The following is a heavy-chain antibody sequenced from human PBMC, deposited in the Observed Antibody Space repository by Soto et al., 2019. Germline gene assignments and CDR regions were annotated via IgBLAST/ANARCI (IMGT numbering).Heavy chain of an antibody. D-gene: IGHD2-15*01. CDR2: ISYDGSNK. V-gene: IGHV3-30*18. CDR3: AKDRGRVVVAAPVDY. Sequence: QVQLVESGGGVVQPGRSLRLSCAASGFTFSSYGMHWVRQAPGKGLEWVAVISYDGSNKYYADSVKGRFTISRDNSKNTLYLQMMSLRAGDTAVYYCAKDRGRVVVAAPVDYWGQGTLVTVSS. J-gene: IGHJ4*02. CDR1: GFTFSSYG.